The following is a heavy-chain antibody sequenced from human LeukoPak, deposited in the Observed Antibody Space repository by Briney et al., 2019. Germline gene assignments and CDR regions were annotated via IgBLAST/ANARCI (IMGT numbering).Heavy chain of an antibody. D-gene: IGHD4-23*01. J-gene: IGHJ6*02. CDR1: GFTFSSYA. Sequence: GGSLRLSCAASGFTFSSYAMSWVRQAPGKGLEWVSAISGSGGSTYYADSVKGRFTISRDNSKNTLYLQMNSLRAEDTAVYYCAKSSHRGGEYYYGMDVWGQGTTVTVSS. V-gene: IGHV3-23*01. CDR3: AKSSHRGGEYYYGMDV. CDR2: ISGSGGST.